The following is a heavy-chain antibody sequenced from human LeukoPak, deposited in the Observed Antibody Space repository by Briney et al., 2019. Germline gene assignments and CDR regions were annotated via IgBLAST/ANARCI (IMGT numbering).Heavy chain of an antibody. CDR2: IYYSGST. CDR1: GGSISSGDYY. Sequence: SQTLSLTCTVSGGSISSGDYYWSWTRQPPGKGLEWIGYIYYSGSTYYNPSLKSRVTISVDTSKNQFSLKLSSVTAADTAVYYCAREYSSSHSGFDPWGQGTLVTVSS. D-gene: IGHD6-6*01. CDR3: AREYSSSHSGFDP. V-gene: IGHV4-30-4*01. J-gene: IGHJ5*02.